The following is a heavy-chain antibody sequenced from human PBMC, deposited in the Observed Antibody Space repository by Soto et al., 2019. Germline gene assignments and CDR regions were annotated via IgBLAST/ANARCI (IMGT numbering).Heavy chain of an antibody. CDR1: GFTXTSSA. V-gene: IGHV1-58*02. CDR3: AAPMGYCSGGSCYPHNAFDI. J-gene: IGHJ3*02. Sequence: SVKVSCKASGFTXTSSAMQWVRQARGQRLEWIGWIVVGSGNTNYAQKFQERVTITRDMSTSTAYMELSSLRSEDTAVYYCAAPMGYCSGGSCYPHNAFDIWGQGTMVTVSS. D-gene: IGHD2-15*01. CDR2: IVVGSGNT.